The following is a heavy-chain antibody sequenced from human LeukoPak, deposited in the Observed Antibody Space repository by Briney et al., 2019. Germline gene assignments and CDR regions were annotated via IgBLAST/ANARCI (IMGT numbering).Heavy chain of an antibody. CDR1: GFSFSSYG. CDR2: ISYDGSNK. J-gene: IGHJ4*02. Sequence: PGGSLRLSCAASGFSFSSYGMNWVRQAPGKGLEWVADISYDGSNKYYADSVKGRFSISRDNSKNTLYLQMNSLRDEDTAVYYCANSYYDFWRGYYTIWDYWGQGTLVTVSS. CDR3: ANSYYDFWRGYYTIWDY. D-gene: IGHD3-3*01. V-gene: IGHV3-30*18.